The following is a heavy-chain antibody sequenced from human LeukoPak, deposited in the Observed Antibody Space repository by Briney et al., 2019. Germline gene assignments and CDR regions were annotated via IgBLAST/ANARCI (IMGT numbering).Heavy chain of an antibody. D-gene: IGHD3-3*01. CDR1: GGSISSGGYS. Sequence: SQTLSLTCADSGGSISSGGYSWSWIRQPPGKGLEWIGYIYHSGSTYYNPSLKSRVTISVDRSKNQFSLKLSSVTAADTAVYYCARIQRRFLEWWFDPWGQGTLVTVSS. V-gene: IGHV4-30-2*01. CDR2: IYHSGST. CDR3: ARIQRRFLEWWFDP. J-gene: IGHJ5*02.